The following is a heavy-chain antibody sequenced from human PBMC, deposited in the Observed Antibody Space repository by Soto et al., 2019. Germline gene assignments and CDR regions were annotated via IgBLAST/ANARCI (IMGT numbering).Heavy chain of an antibody. Sequence: SLRLSCAASGFTFSSYGMHWVRQAPGKGLEWVAVISYDGSNKYYADSVKGRFTISRDNSKNTLYLQMNSLRAEDTAVYYCAKDYSSGWYALTYYYYGMDVWGQGTTVTVSS. V-gene: IGHV3-30*18. CDR2: ISYDGSNK. J-gene: IGHJ6*02. CDR1: GFTFSSYG. CDR3: AKDYSSGWYALTYYYYGMDV. D-gene: IGHD6-19*01.